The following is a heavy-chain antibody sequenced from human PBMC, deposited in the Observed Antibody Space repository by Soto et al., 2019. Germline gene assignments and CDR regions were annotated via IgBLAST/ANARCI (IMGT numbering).Heavy chain of an antibody. V-gene: IGHV1-24*01. CDR3: ATVLRYYDSSGLDY. CDR1: GYTLTELS. J-gene: IGHJ4*02. Sequence: ASVKVSCKVSGYTLTELSMHWVRHAPGKGLEWMGGFDPEDGETIYAQKFQGRVTMTEDTSTDTAYMELSSLRSEDTAVYYCATVLRYYDSSGLDYWGQGTLVTVPS. D-gene: IGHD3-22*01. CDR2: FDPEDGET.